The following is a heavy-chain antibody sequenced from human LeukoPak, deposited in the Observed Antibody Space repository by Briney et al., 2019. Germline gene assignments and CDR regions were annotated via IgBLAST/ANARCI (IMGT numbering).Heavy chain of an antibody. CDR1: GFTFTNAW. V-gene: IGHV3-7*03. CDR2: IKDDGSDR. Sequence: PGGSLRLSWAASGFTFTNAWMSWVSQAPGKGLEWVATIKDDGSDRYYVDSVKGRFTISRDNAKNSLYLQMNSLRVEDTALYYCAKDMDPPTGVLQSAAFDYWGQGTLVTVSS. CDR3: AKDMDPPTGVLQSAAFDY. J-gene: IGHJ4*02. D-gene: IGHD3-10*01.